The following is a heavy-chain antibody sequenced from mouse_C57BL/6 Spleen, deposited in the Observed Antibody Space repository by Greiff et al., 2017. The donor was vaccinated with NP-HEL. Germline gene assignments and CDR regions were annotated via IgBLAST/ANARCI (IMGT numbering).Heavy chain of an antibody. CDR3: VRPYGYEAAMDY. V-gene: IGHV1-72*01. Sequence: QVQLQQSGAELVKPGASVKLSCKASGYTFTSYWMHWVKQRPGRGLEWIGRIDPNSGGTKYNEKFKSKATLPVDKPSRTDYMQLRSVTYEDSAVYNCVRPYGYEAAMDYWGQGTSVTVSS. CDR1: GYTFTSYW. J-gene: IGHJ4*01. CDR2: IDPNSGGT. D-gene: IGHD2-2*01.